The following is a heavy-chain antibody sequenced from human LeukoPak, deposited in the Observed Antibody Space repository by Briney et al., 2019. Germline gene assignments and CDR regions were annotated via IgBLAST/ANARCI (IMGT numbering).Heavy chain of an antibody. Sequence: GGSLRLSCAASGFTFSDFGMNWVRQAPGKGLEWVSSTSSESRYVYYADSVKGRFTISRDNAENSLYLQMNSLRVEDSAVYYCTRQYYDFWSGFYTADYYFDYWGQGTLVTVSS. CDR3: TRQYYDFWSGFYTADYYFDY. CDR2: TSSESRYV. D-gene: IGHD3-3*01. J-gene: IGHJ4*02. V-gene: IGHV3-21*01. CDR1: GFTFSDFG.